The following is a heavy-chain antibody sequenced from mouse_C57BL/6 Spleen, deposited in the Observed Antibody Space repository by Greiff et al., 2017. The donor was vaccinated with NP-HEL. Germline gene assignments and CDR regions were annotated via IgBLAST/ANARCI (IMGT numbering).Heavy chain of an antibody. V-gene: IGHV1-61*01. CDR2: IYPSDSET. Sequence: VQLQQSGAELVRPGSSVKLSCKASGYTFTSYWMDWVKQRPGQGLEWIGNIYPSDSETHYNQKFKDKATLTVDKSSSTAYMQLSSLTSEDSAVYYCARSYYGSSYHWYFDVWGTGTTVTVSS. D-gene: IGHD1-1*01. CDR3: ARSYYGSSYHWYFDV. J-gene: IGHJ1*03. CDR1: GYTFTSYW.